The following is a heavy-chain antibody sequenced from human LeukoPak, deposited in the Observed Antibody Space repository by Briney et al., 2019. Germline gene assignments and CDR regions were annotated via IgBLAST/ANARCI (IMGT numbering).Heavy chain of an antibody. J-gene: IGHJ6*02. CDR1: GFTFSNYG. Sequence: PGGSLRLSCVASGFTFSNYGMQWVRQAPGKGLEWVTVITGDGSTKFYADSVKGRSTISRDNSRNTLYLQMNSLRAEDTAVYYCARGFYYGMDVWGQGTTVTVSS. CDR3: ARGFYYGMDV. CDR2: ITGDGSTK. V-gene: IGHV3-33*01.